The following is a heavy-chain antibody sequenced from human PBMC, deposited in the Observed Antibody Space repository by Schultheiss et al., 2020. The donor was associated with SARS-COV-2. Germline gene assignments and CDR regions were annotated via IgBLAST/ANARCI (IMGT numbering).Heavy chain of an antibody. CDR1: GFTFSSYG. D-gene: IGHD6-6*01. CDR2: ISYDGSNK. Sequence: LSLTCAASGFTFSSYGMHWVRQAPGKGLEWVAVISYDGSNKYYADSVKGRFTISRDNSKNTLYLQMNSLRAEDTAVYYCAKASSIAARVGYWGQGTLVTVSS. V-gene: IGHV3-30*18. J-gene: IGHJ4*02. CDR3: AKASSIAARVGY.